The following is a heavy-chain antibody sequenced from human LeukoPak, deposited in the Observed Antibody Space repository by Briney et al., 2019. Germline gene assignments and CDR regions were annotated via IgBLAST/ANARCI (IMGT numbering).Heavy chain of an antibody. CDR2: IKSKTDGGTT. Sequence: GGPLRLSCAASGFTFDDYAMHWVRQAPGKGLEWVGRIKSKTDGGTTDYAAPVKGRFTISRDDSKSTLYLQMNSLKTEDTAVYYCTTVRYCSSTSCYYLSDYWGQGTLVTVSS. V-gene: IGHV3-15*01. D-gene: IGHD2-2*01. CDR3: TTVRYCSSTSCYYLSDY. J-gene: IGHJ4*02. CDR1: GFTFDDYA.